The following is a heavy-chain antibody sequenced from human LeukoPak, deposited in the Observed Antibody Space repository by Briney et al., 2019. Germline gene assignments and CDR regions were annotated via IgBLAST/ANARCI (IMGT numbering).Heavy chain of an antibody. V-gene: IGHV3-23*01. J-gene: IGHJ6*03. D-gene: IGHD4-17*01. Sequence: GGSLRLSCAASGFTFSSYGMSWVRQAPGKGLEWVSAISGSGGSTYYADSVKGRFTISRDNAKNSLYLQMNSLRAEDTAVYYCARYGDPYYYYYMDVWGKGTTVTVSS. CDR3: ARYGDPYYYYYMDV. CDR1: GFTFSSYG. CDR2: ISGSGGST.